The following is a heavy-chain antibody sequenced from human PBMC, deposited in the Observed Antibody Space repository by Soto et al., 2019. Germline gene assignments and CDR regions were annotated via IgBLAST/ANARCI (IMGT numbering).Heavy chain of an antibody. Sequence: PSETLSLTCDVHGDSLSGYAWSWIRQPPGKGLEWIGEITFRGVTNYHPSLKSRLSMSVDTSKNRISLNVSSVTAADTALYFCARKLEASIRHVECFSYKWFDPWGPGTLVTVSS. CDR2: ITFRGVT. J-gene: IGHJ5*02. V-gene: IGHV4-34*01. D-gene: IGHD3-9*01. CDR3: ARKLEASIRHVECFSYKWFDP. CDR1: GDSLSGYA.